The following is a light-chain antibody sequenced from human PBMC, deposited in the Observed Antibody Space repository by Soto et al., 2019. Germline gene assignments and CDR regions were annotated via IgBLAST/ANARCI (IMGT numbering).Light chain of an antibody. CDR3: CSYGRSVV. Sequence: QSALTQPVSVSGSPGQSITISCTGISNDVGTYNLVSWYQHHPGKAPKLIIYEASKRPSGVPNRFSGSKSGNTASLTISGLHADDEADYYCCSYGRSVVFGGGTKLTV. J-gene: IGLJ2*01. CDR2: EAS. CDR1: SNDVGTYNL. V-gene: IGLV2-23*01.